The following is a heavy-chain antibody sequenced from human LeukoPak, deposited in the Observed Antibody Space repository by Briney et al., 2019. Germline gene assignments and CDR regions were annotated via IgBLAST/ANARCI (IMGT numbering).Heavy chain of an antibody. J-gene: IGHJ6*03. Sequence: PGGSLRLSCAASGFTFSSYEMNWLRQAPGKGLEWVANIKQDGSEKYYVDSVKGRFTISRDNAKNSLYLQMNSLRAEDTAVYYCARNRYGSSPPSYYYYYYMDVWGKGTTVTVSS. CDR1: GFTFSSYE. V-gene: IGHV3-7*01. D-gene: IGHD6-6*01. CDR3: ARNRYGSSPPSYYYYYYMDV. CDR2: IKQDGSEK.